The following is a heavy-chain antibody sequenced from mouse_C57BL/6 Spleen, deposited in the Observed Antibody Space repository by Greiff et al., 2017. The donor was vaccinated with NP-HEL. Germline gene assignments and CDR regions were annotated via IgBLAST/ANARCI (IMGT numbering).Heavy chain of an antibody. D-gene: IGHD2-5*01. CDR2: INPSSGYT. J-gene: IGHJ2*01. V-gene: IGHV1-4*01. CDR1: GYTFTSYT. CDR3: ARGSNEWYFDY. Sequence: QVQLQQSGAELARPGASVKMSCKASGYTFTSYTMHWVKQRPGQGLEWIGYINPSSGYTKYNQKFKDKATLTADKSSSTAYMQLSSLTSEDSAVYYWARGSNEWYFDYWGKGTTLTVSS.